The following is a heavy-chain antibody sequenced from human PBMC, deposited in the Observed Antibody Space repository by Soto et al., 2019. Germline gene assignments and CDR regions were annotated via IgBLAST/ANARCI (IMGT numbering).Heavy chain of an antibody. Sequence: PSETLSLTCTVSGGSISSSSYYWGWIRQPPGKGLEWIGSIYYSGSTYYNPSLKSRVTISVDTSKNQFSLKLSSVTAADTAVYYCARTLSARSWFDPWGQGTLVTVSS. D-gene: IGHD3-16*01. J-gene: IGHJ5*02. CDR2: IYYSGST. V-gene: IGHV4-39*01. CDR3: ARTLSARSWFDP. CDR1: GGSISSSSYY.